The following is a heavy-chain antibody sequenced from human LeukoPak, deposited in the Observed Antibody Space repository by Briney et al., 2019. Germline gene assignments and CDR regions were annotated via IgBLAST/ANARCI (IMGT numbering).Heavy chain of an antibody. CDR1: GGSISSTTYY. Sequence: PSETLSLTCTVSGGSISSTTYYWGWIRQPPGKGLEWIGNIYYRGSTYYNPSLKSRVTISVDTSKNQFSLKLSSVTAADTAVYYCARYPEQWPRGNAFDIWGQGTMVTVSS. CDR3: ARYPEQWPRGNAFDI. D-gene: IGHD6-19*01. CDR2: IYYRGST. J-gene: IGHJ3*02. V-gene: IGHV4-39*01.